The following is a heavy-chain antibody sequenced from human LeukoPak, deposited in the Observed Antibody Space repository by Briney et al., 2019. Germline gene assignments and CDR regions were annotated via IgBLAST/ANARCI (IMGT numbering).Heavy chain of an antibody. V-gene: IGHV1-69*04. CDR3: ARAVRVNYGSGPYYYYGMDV. CDR2: IIPILGIA. CDR1: GGTFSSYP. J-gene: IGHJ6*02. D-gene: IGHD3-10*01. Sequence: VKVSCKASGGTFSSYPISWVRQAPGQGLEWMGRIIPILGIANYAQKFQGRVTITADKSTSTAYMELSSLRSEDTAVYYCARAVRVNYGSGPYYYYGMDVWGQGTRSPSP.